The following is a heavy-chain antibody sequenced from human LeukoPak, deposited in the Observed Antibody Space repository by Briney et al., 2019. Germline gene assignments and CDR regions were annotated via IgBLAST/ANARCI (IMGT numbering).Heavy chain of an antibody. J-gene: IGHJ3*02. CDR1: GGSISSYY. D-gene: IGHD2-15*01. CDR3: ARANCRGGSCYSAFDI. Sequence: SETLSLTCTVTGGSISSYYWSWIRQPPGKGLEGIADIYYSGTTNYNPSLKSRVSISLDKSRNQFSLRFDSVTAADTAVYFCARANCRGGSCYSAFDIWGQGTIVTVSS. V-gene: IGHV4-59*01. CDR2: IYYSGTT.